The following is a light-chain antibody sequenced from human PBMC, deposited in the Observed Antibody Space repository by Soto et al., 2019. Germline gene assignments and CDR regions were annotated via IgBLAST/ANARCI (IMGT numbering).Light chain of an antibody. J-gene: IGLJ1*01. V-gene: IGLV2-14*01. CDR3: DSYTSSSTYV. Sequence: QSALTQPASVSGSPGQSITISCTGTSSDVGGYNYVSWYQQHPGKAPKLMIYEVDNRPSGVSNRFSGSKSGNTASLTISGPQAEDEADYYCDSYTSSSTYVFGTGTKVTVL. CDR2: EVD. CDR1: SSDVGGYNY.